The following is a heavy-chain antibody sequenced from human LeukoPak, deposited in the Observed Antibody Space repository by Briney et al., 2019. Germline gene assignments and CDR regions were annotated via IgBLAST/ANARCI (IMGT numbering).Heavy chain of an antibody. CDR2: ISWNSVSI. CDR1: GFTLDDYV. CDR3: ARDRVNRGYCSGGSCYLGY. J-gene: IGHJ4*02. Sequence: GGSLRLSCAASGFTLDDYVMHWVRQAPGKGLEWVSGISWNSVSIGYADSVKGRFTISRDNSKNTLYLQMNSLRAEDTAVYYCARDRVNRGYCSGGSCYLGYWGQGTLVTVSS. D-gene: IGHD2-15*01. V-gene: IGHV3-9*01.